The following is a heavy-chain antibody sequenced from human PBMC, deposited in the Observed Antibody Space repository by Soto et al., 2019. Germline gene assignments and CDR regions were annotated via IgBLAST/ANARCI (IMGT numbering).Heavy chain of an antibody. CDR3: AQNSRYSNSWYAFDH. Sequence: SETLSLTCTVSGGSITSYYWSWIRQPPGKGLEWIGDIFNAGSTTYNPSLKSRVAMSIDTYKNQLSLKLTSLTAADTAVYYCAQNSRYSNSWYAFDHWGQGTLVTVSS. J-gene: IGHJ4*02. CDR2: IFNAGST. D-gene: IGHD6-13*01. CDR1: GGSITSYY. V-gene: IGHV4-59*12.